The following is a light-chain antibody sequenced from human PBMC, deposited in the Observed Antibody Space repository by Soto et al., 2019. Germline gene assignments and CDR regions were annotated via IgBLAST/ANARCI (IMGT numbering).Light chain of an antibody. CDR3: LLSYSGAQV. Sequence: QAVVTQEPSLTVSPGGTVTLTCGSSTGAVTXXXXXXXXXXXXXXXPXTLIYDTSNKHSWTPARFSGSLLGGKAALTLLGAQPEDEAEYYCLLSYSGAQVFGTGTKVTVL. J-gene: IGLJ1*01. CDR1: TGAVTXXXX. V-gene: IGLV7-46*02. CDR2: DTS.